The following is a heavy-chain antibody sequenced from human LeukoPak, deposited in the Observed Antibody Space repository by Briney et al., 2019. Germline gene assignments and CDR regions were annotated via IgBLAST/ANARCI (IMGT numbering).Heavy chain of an antibody. V-gene: IGHV3-53*01. J-gene: IGHJ5*01. CDR1: GFTVSSNY. D-gene: IGHD2-21*02. CDR2: IYSGGST. CDR3: TRVSTLAYCGGDCYCDS. Sequence: PGGSLRLSCAASGFTVSSNYMSWVRQAPGKGLEWVSVIYSGGSTYYADSVKGRFTISRDTSKNTLYLQMNSLRAEDTAVYYCTRVSTLAYCGGDCYCDSWGQGTLVTVSS.